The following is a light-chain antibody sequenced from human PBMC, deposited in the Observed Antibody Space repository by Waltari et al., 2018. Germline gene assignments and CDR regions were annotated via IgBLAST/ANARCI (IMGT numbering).Light chain of an antibody. V-gene: IGKV1-17*01. CDR1: QGITND. CDR3: LQHNAYPRT. J-gene: IGKJ2*01. Sequence: DIQMTQSPSSLSASVGDRVTITCRASQGITNDLGWYQQKPGKAPKRLIYEASSLQSGVPSRVSGSGFGTEFTLTISSLQPEDFATYYCLQHNAYPRTFGQGTKLEIK. CDR2: EAS.